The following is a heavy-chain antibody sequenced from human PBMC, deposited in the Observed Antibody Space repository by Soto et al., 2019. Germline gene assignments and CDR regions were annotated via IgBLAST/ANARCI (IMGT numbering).Heavy chain of an antibody. CDR1: GGTFSNYV. J-gene: IGHJ4*02. D-gene: IGHD1-20*01. CDR3: ARDMTITVVPYFDF. V-gene: IGHV1-69*06. Sequence: QVQLVQSGAEVKKPGSSVKVSCKASGGTFSNYVVNWVRQAPGQGLEWMGRIIPISGAANYAQKFQGRVKITADTSTSTYYLELISLRSEDSAVYYCARDMTITVVPYFDFWGQGTLVTVSS. CDR2: IIPISGAA.